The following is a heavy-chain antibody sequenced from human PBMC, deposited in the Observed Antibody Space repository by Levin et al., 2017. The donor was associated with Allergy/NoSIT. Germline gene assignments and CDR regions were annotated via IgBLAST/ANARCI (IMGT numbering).Heavy chain of an antibody. CDR2: ISSSSSYI. CDR3: ARDGYYYDSSGYYYPVGFDY. CDR1: GFTFSSYS. V-gene: IGHV3-21*01. D-gene: IGHD3-22*01. Sequence: PGGSLRLSCAASGFTFSSYSMNWVRQAPGKGLEWVSSISSSSSYIYYADSVKGRFTISRDNAKNSLYLQMNSLRAEDTAVYYCARDGYYYDSSGYYYPVGFDYWGQGTLVTVSS. J-gene: IGHJ4*02.